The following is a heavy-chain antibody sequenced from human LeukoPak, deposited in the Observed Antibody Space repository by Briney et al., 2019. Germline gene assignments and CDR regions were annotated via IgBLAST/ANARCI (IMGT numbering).Heavy chain of an antibody. D-gene: IGHD1-26*01. Sequence: ASVKVSCKVSGYTLTELSMHWVRQAPGKGLEWMGGFDPEDGETIYAQKFQGRVTMTRDMSTSTVYMELSSLRSEDTAVYYCARDRVGASKIDYWGQGTLVTVSS. J-gene: IGHJ4*02. CDR3: ARDRVGASKIDY. CDR1: GYTLTELS. CDR2: FDPEDGET. V-gene: IGHV1-24*01.